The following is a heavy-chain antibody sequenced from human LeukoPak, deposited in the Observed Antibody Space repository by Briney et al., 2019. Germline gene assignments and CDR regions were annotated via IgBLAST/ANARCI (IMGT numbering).Heavy chain of an antibody. CDR1: GASLISYY. Sequence: SETLSLTCTVSGASLISYYWNWIRQPPGKGLEWIGYIYYNGSPNYNPSLKSRVTMSQDTSKNQFSLKLTSVTAADTAVYYCARYSRFYERSGYYHFDYWGQGSLVTVSS. D-gene: IGHD3-22*01. V-gene: IGHV4-59*01. CDR2: IYYNGSP. CDR3: ARYSRFYERSGYYHFDY. J-gene: IGHJ4*02.